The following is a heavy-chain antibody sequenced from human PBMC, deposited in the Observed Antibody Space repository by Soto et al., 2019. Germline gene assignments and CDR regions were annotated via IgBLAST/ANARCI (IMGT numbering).Heavy chain of an antibody. D-gene: IGHD3-9*01. CDR1: GGSFSGYY. CDR2: INHSGST. CDR3: ARAKLDWLLQPYYFDY. Sequence: PSETLSLTCAVYGGSFSGYYWSWIRQPPGKGLEWIGEINHSGSTNYNPSLKSRVTISVDTSKNQFSLKLSSVTAADTAVYYCARAKLDWLLQPYYFDYWGQGTLVTVSS. J-gene: IGHJ4*02. V-gene: IGHV4-34*01.